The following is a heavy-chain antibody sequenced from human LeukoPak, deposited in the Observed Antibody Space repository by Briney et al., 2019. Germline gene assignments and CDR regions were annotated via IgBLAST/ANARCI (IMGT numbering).Heavy chain of an antibody. CDR3: ARRYCSSTSCYMGPFDP. J-gene: IGHJ5*02. CDR2: INWNGGST. Sequence: GGSLRLSCAASGFTVSYSYMSWVRQAPGKGLEWVSGINWNGGSTGYADSVKGRFTISRDNAKNSLYLQMNSLRAEDTALYYCARRYCSSTSCYMGPFDPWGQGTLVTVSS. D-gene: IGHD2-2*02. V-gene: IGHV3-20*04. CDR1: GFTVSYSY.